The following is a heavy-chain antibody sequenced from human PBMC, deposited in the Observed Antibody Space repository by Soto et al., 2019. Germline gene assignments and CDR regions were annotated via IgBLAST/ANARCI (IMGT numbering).Heavy chain of an antibody. J-gene: IGHJ3*02. Sequence: LVESLKISCKVSGYSFTSYWITWVRQMPGKGLEWMGRIDPSDSYTNYSPSFQGHVSISADVSISTAFLQWSSLKASDTAMYYCARIYYDTPGTFDIWGQGTMVTVSS. CDR3: ARIYYDTPGTFDI. V-gene: IGHV5-10-1*01. CDR2: IDPSDSYT. D-gene: IGHD3-22*01. CDR1: GYSFTSYW.